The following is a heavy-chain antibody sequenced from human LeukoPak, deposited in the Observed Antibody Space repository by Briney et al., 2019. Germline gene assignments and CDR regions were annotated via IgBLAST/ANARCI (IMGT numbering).Heavy chain of an antibody. CDR2: INPNSGAT. CDR1: GYTFTGYY. J-gene: IGHJ5*02. V-gene: IGHV1-2*02. Sequence: ASVKVSCKASGYTFTGYYMHWVRQAPGQGLEWMGWINPNSGATNYAQKFQGRVTMTRDTSISTAYMELSRLRSDDTAVYYCARDRTGSTSLNWFDPWGQGTLVTVSS. CDR3: ARDRTGSTSLNWFDP. D-gene: IGHD2-2*01.